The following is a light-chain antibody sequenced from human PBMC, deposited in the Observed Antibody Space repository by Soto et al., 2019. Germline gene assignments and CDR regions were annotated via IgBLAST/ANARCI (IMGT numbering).Light chain of an antibody. CDR2: DVS. J-gene: IGLJ2*01. CDR3: SSYTSSSHSV. Sequence: HSVLTQPASVSGSPGQSITISCAGTSSDVGGYNYVSWYQQHPGKAPKLMIYDVSNRPSGVSNRFSGSKSGNTASLTISGLQAEDEADYYCSSYTSSSHSVFGGGTKLTVL. V-gene: IGLV2-14*01. CDR1: SSDVGGYNY.